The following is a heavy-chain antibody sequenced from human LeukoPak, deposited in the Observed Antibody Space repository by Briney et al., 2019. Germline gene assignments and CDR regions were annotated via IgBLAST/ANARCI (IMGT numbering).Heavy chain of an antibody. Sequence: GGSLRLSCAASGFTFSSYAMHWVRQAPGKGLEWVAVISYDGSNKYYADSVKGRFTISRDNSKNTLYLQMNSLRAEDTAVYYCAREPLDSYYFDYWGQGTLVTVSS. J-gene: IGHJ4*02. CDR2: ISYDGSNK. D-gene: IGHD3/OR15-3a*01. V-gene: IGHV3-30-3*01. CDR3: AREPLDSYYFDY. CDR1: GFTFSSYA.